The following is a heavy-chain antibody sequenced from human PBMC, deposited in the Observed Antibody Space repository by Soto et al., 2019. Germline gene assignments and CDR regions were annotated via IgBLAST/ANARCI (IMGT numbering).Heavy chain of an antibody. CDR3: ARGGGVGVAGSAAFDM. Sequence: QLHLVQSGAVVKKPGASVTVSCSASGYPVTAYYMHWVRQAPGRGLEWMGGINPATGAAKYTQTLQGRVNMTRDTSTGTVFLELSGLTSEDPAVFYCARGGGVGVAGSAAFDMWGQGTVVTVSS. D-gene: IGHD3-3*01. CDR1: GYPVTAYY. V-gene: IGHV1-2*02. CDR2: INPATGAA. J-gene: IGHJ3*02.